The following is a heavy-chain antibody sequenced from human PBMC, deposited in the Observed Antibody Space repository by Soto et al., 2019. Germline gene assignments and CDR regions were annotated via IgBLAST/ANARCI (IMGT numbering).Heavy chain of an antibody. CDR3: AREVYYGSGNPCYYGMDV. D-gene: IGHD3-10*01. J-gene: IGHJ6*02. V-gene: IGHV1-69*12. CDR2: IIPIFGTA. Sequence: QVQLVQSGAEVKKPGSSVKVSCKASGGTFSSYAISWVRQAPGQGLEWMGGIIPIFGTANYAQKFQGRVTITADESTSTAYMELSSLRSEDTAVYYCAREVYYGSGNPCYYGMDVWGQGTTVTVSS. CDR1: GGTFSSYA.